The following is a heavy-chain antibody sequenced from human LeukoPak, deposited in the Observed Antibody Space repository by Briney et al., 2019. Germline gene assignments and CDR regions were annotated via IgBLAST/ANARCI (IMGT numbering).Heavy chain of an antibody. D-gene: IGHD1-14*01. CDR1: GYTFSGYF. CDR2: IHPNSGGT. J-gene: IGHJ3*02. Sequence: ASVKVSCKASGYTFSGYFMHWVRQAPGQGLEWMGWIHPNSGGTNYAQKFQGRVTMTRDTSINTAYMELSRLRSDDTAVYYCAGDYITHSVFDIWGQGTMVTVSS. CDR3: AGDYITHSVFDI. V-gene: IGHV1-2*02.